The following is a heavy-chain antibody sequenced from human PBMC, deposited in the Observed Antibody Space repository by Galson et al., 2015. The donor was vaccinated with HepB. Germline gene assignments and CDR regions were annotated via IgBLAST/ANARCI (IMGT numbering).Heavy chain of an antibody. J-gene: IGHJ4*02. CDR2: IWYDGSNK. V-gene: IGHV3-33*08. CDR1: GFTFSSYS. Sequence: SLRLSCAASGFTFSSYSMNWVRQAPGKGLEWVAVIWYDGSNKYYADSVKGRFTISRDNSKNTLYLQMNSLRAEDTAVYYCARDGGVGIAVAGRSFDYWGQGTLVTVSS. CDR3: ARDGGVGIAVAGRSFDY. D-gene: IGHD6-19*01.